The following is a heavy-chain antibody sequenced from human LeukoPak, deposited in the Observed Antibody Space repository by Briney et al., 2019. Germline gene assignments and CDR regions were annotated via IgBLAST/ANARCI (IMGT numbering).Heavy chain of an antibody. V-gene: IGHV4-34*09. CDR2: INHGGST. Sequence: PSETLSLTCTVNGGSFSDYYWTWIRQPPGKGLEWIGEINHGGSTNYNPSLKSRVTISVDTSKNQFSLKLSSVTAADTAVYYCARLVSSSGDGGPGAFDIWGQGTMVTVSS. D-gene: IGHD6-13*01. CDR1: GGSFSDYY. CDR3: ARLVSSSGDGGPGAFDI. J-gene: IGHJ3*02.